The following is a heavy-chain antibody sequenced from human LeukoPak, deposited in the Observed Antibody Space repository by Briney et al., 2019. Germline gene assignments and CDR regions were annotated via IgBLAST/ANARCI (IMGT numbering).Heavy chain of an antibody. CDR1: GGSFSGYY. CDR2: INHSGST. Sequence: SETLSLTCAVYGGSFSGYYWSWIRQPPGKGLEWIGEINHSGSTNYNPSLKSRVTISVDTSKNQFSLKLSSVTAADTAVYYCGRGILPMDVWGKGTTVTVSS. V-gene: IGHV4-34*01. CDR3: GRGILPMDV. D-gene: IGHD2-21*02. J-gene: IGHJ6*03.